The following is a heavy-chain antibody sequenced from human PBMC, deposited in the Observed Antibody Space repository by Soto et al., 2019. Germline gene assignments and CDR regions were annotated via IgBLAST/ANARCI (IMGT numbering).Heavy chain of an antibody. J-gene: IGHJ6*02. CDR1: GGTFSTDS. CDR3: AREIDGFYGVDV. D-gene: IGHD2-2*03. V-gene: IGHV1-69*12. CDR2: IIPMFGTA. Sequence: QVQLVQSGAEVKKPGSSVKVSCKASGGTFSTDSISWVRQAPGQGLEWMGGIIPMFGTANNAQKFQGRVTITADESTSTAYMELSSLTSEATAVYFCAREIDGFYGVDVWGQGTTVTVAS.